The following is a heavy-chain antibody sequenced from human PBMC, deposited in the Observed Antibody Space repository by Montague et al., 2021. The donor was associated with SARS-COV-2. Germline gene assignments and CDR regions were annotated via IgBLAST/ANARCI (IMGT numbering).Heavy chain of an antibody. CDR1: GGSISSYY. D-gene: IGHD5-18*01. Sequence: SETLSLTCTVSGGSISSYYWSWIRQPPGKGLEWIGYIYYSGSTNYNPSLKGRVTISVDTSKNQFSLKLSSVTAADTAVYYCASQEVDTAMDRNYYYYGMDVWGQGTTVTVSS. CDR3: ASQEVDTAMDRNYYYYGMDV. CDR2: IYYSGST. J-gene: IGHJ6*02. V-gene: IGHV4-59*01.